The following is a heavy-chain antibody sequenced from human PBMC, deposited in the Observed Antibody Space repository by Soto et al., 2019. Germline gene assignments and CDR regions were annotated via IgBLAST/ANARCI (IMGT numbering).Heavy chain of an antibody. CDR1: GGSFSGYY. Sequence: QVQLQQWGAGLLKPSETLSLTCAVYGGSFSGYYWSWIRQPPGKGLEWIGEIYHSGSTNYNPSLKSRVTLSVGTSKNQFSLKLSSVAGADKGVYYCAGGRWYNWNVGAWFDPWGQGTLVTVSS. V-gene: IGHV4-34*01. J-gene: IGHJ5*02. CDR2: IYHSGST. CDR3: AGGRWYNWNVGAWFDP. D-gene: IGHD1-20*01.